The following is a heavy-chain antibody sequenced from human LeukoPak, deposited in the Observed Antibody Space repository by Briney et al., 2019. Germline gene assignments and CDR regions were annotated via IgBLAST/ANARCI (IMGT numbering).Heavy chain of an antibody. CDR1: GFTFSSYG. D-gene: IGHD3-10*01. CDR3: AKDGPSGRIYYYYYMDV. Sequence: PGGSLRLSCAASGFTFSSYGMHWVRQAPGKGLEWVAFIRYDGSNKYYADSVKGRFTISRDNSKNTLYLQMNSLRAEDTAVYYCAKDGPSGRIYYYYYMDVWGKGTTVTISS. V-gene: IGHV3-30*02. CDR2: IRYDGSNK. J-gene: IGHJ6*03.